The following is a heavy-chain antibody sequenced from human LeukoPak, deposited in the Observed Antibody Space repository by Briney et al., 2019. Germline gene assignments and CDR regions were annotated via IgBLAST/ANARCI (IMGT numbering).Heavy chain of an antibody. Sequence: GGSLRLSCAASGFSFSTYAMHWVRQAPGKELEWVAFIRYDGGNKYYVDSVKGRFTISRDNSKNTLYLQMNSLRPEDAAVYYCAKDGPRRDGYNDHWGQGTLVTVSS. D-gene: IGHD5-24*01. J-gene: IGHJ4*02. CDR2: IRYDGGNK. V-gene: IGHV3-30*02. CDR3: AKDGPRRDGYNDH. CDR1: GFSFSTYA.